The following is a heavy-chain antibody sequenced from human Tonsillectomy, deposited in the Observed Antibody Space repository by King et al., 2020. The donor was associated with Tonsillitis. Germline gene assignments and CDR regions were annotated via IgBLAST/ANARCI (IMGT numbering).Heavy chain of an antibody. CDR2: ISGSGGCT. CDR3: AKDRGDYVWGTFDY. CDR1: GFTFSSYA. D-gene: IGHD3-16*01. J-gene: IGHJ4*02. Sequence: VQLVESGGGLVQPGGSLRLSCAASGFTFSSYAMSWVRPAPGKGLEWFSAISGSGGCTYYADSVKGRFTISRDNSNNTLFLQMNSLRAEDTAVYYCAKDRGDYVWGTFDYWGQGTLVTVSS. V-gene: IGHV3-23*04.